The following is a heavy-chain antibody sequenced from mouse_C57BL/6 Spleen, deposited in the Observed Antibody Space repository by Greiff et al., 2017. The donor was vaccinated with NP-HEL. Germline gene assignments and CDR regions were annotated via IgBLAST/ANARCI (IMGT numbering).Heavy chain of an antibody. CDR2: IYPGSGNT. V-gene: IGHV1-76*01. D-gene: IGHD4-1*02. Sequence: VQLQESGAELVRPGASVKLSCKASGYTFTDYYINWVKQRPGQGLEWIARIYPGSGNTYYNEKFKGKATLTAEKSSSTAYMQLSSLTSEDSAVYFCARSSTGRGYYAMDYWGQGTSVTVSS. CDR3: ARSSTGRGYYAMDY. J-gene: IGHJ4*01. CDR1: GYTFTDYY.